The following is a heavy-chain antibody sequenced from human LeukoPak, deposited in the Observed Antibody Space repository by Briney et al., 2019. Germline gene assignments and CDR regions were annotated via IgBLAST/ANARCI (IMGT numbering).Heavy chain of an antibody. Sequence: SETLSLTCTVSGGSISSSSYYWGWIRQPPGKGLESIGSIYYSGSTYYNPSLKSRVTISVDTSKNQFSLKLSSVTAADTAVYYCARVGGAIASAFDIWGQGTMVTVSS. CDR3: ARVGGAIASAFDI. D-gene: IGHD1-26*01. CDR2: IYYSGST. V-gene: IGHV4-39*07. J-gene: IGHJ3*02. CDR1: GGSISSSSYY.